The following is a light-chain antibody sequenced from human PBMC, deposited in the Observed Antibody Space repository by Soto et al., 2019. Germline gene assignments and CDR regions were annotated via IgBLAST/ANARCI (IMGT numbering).Light chain of an antibody. Sequence: QSALTHPASVSGAPGQSITISCTGASSDVGGYNYVSWYQQYPGKAPKLMIFDVSNRPSGVSNRFSGSKSGNTASLTISGLQAEDEADYYCSSYARSGTYVFGSGTKVTVL. J-gene: IGLJ1*01. CDR1: SSDVGGYNY. V-gene: IGLV2-14*03. CDR3: SSYARSGTYV. CDR2: DVS.